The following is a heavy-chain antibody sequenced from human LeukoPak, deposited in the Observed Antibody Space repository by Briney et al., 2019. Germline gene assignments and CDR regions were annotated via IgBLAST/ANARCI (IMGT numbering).Heavy chain of an antibody. V-gene: IGHV4-4*07. J-gene: IGHJ5*02. CDR2: IYTSGST. CDR3: ARRAIVVVPAAVNWFDP. Sequence: SETLSLTCTVSGGSISSYSWNWIRQPAGKGLEWIGRIYTSGSTNYNPSLKSRVTISVDTSKNQFSLKLSSVTAADTAVYYCARRAIVVVPAAVNWFDPWGQGTLVTVSS. CDR1: GGSISSYS. D-gene: IGHD2-2*01.